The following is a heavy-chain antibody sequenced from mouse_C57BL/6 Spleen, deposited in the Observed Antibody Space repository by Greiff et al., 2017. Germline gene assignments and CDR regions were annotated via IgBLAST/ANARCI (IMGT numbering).Heavy chain of an antibody. V-gene: IGHV1-82*01. CDR2: IYPGDGDT. J-gene: IGHJ2*01. Sequence: VQLQQSGPELVQPGASVKISCKASGYAFSSSWMNWVKQRPGKGLEWIGRIYPGDGDTNYNGKFNGKATLTADKSSSTAYIQLSSLTSEDSAVYFCAKDYDSSLDYWGQGTTLTVSS. CDR3: AKDYDSSLDY. CDR1: GYAFSSSW. D-gene: IGHD1-1*01.